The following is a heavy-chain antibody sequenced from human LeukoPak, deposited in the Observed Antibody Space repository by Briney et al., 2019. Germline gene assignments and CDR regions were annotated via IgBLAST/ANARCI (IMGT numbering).Heavy chain of an antibody. Sequence: ASVKVSCKASGYTFTSYGISWVRQAPGQGLEWMGWISAYNGNTNYAQKLQGRVTMPTDTSTSTAYMELSSLRSEDTAVYYCARSQYYYDSSGYAHFDYWGQGTLVTVSS. CDR2: ISAYNGNT. J-gene: IGHJ4*02. CDR1: GYTFTSYG. V-gene: IGHV1-18*01. D-gene: IGHD3-22*01. CDR3: ARSQYYYDSSGYAHFDY.